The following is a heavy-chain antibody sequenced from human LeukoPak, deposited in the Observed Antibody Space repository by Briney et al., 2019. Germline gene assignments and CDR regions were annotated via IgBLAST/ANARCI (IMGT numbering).Heavy chain of an antibody. Sequence: GGSLRLSSAASGFTFNDYAMHWVRQAPGKGLEWVSTISGSGGSTYYAGSVKGRFTISRDNSKNTLYLQMNSLRAEDTAVYYCAKLHNLNSDYWGQGTLVTVSS. D-gene: IGHD1-14*01. CDR3: AKLHNLNSDY. CDR2: ISGSGGST. CDR1: GFTFNDYA. J-gene: IGHJ4*02. V-gene: IGHV3-23*01.